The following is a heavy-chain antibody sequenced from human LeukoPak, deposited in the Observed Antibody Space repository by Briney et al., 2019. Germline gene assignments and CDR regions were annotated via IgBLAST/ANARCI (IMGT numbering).Heavy chain of an antibody. CDR1: AGSLSSYF. CDR2: IYPSGSN. V-gene: IGHV4-4*07. D-gene: IGHD5-18*01. J-gene: IGHJ4*02. CDR3: ARLGYTYGYAFDA. Sequence: SETLSLTCSASAGSLSSYFWSWIRQPAGKGLEWIGCIYPSGSNTYHTSLKTRATMSLDTSKSQCTLKLSAVIAADTAVYYCARLGYTYGYAFDAWGQGNLVTVSS.